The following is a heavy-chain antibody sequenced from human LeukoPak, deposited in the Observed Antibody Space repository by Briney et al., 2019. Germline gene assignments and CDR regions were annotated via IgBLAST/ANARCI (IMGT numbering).Heavy chain of an antibody. D-gene: IGHD3-22*01. V-gene: IGHV3-23*01. CDR3: AKLGIVVVPNY. CDR1: GFTFSSYS. Sequence: GGSLRLSCAASGFTFSSYSMNWVRQAPGKGLEWVSAISGSGGSTYYADSVKGRFTISRDNSKNTLYLQMNSLRAEDTAVYYCAKLGIVVVPNYWGQGTLVTVSS. J-gene: IGHJ4*02. CDR2: ISGSGGST.